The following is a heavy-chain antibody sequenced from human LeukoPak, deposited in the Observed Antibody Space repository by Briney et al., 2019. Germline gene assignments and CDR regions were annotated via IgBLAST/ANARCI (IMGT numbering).Heavy chain of an antibody. Sequence: GGSLRLSCAPSGFMFSTYWMTWVRQAPGKGLEWVANIKQDGSEKYYVVSVRGRFTISRDSAKNSLYLQMNSLRAGDTAMYYCARHLHWSFDYWGQGALVTVSS. V-gene: IGHV3-7*01. D-gene: IGHD2-8*02. J-gene: IGHJ4*02. CDR2: IKQDGSEK. CDR1: GFMFSTYW. CDR3: ARHLHWSFDY.